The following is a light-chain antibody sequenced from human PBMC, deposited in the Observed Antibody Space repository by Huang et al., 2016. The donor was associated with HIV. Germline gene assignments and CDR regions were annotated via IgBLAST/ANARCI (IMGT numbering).Light chain of an antibody. CDR3: QQLKSYPLT. Sequence: IHLNQSPSSLSASVGDRVTVTCRASQAIGNSLAWYQQGLGKAPKLLIYGSSTLQTGVAPRFSGNGSETDFTLTIASLLPGDFATYFCQQLKSYPLTFGGGT. J-gene: IGKJ4*01. CDR2: GSS. V-gene: IGKV1-9*01. CDR1: QAIGNS.